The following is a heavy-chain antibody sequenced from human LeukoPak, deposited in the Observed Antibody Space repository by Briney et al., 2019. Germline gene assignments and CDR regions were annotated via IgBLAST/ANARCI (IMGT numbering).Heavy chain of an antibody. D-gene: IGHD3-16*02. CDR2: IAYHGGAE. V-gene: IGHV3-30*18. CDR3: AKQSFRMVNYFDY. Sequence: PGRSLRLSCAASGFTFSSYGMHWVRQAPGKGLEWVAVIAYHGGAEYYADSVKGRFTISRDNSKNTVDLQLNSLRAEDSAVYYCAKQSFRMVNYFDYWGQGTLVTVPS. J-gene: IGHJ4*02. CDR1: GFTFSSYG.